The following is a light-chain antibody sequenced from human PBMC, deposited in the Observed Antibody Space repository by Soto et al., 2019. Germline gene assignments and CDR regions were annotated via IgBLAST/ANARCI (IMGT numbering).Light chain of an antibody. Sequence: EIVLTQSPGTLALSPGERPAVSCRASQSTNYLTWYQQKPGQAPRLLIYGSSTRAPGTPDRFSGSGSGTDFTLTISRLEPEDFAVYHCQQYGSLSWTFGQGTKVDIK. CDR3: QQYGSLSWT. CDR1: QSTNY. V-gene: IGKV3-20*01. CDR2: GSS. J-gene: IGKJ1*01.